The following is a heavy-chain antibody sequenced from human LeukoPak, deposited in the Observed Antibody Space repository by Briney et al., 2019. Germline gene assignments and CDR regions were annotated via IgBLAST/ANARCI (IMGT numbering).Heavy chain of an antibody. CDR1: GGTFSSYT. CDR2: IIPIFGIA. V-gene: IGHV1-69*02. D-gene: IGHD2-2*01. J-gene: IGHJ6*02. Sequence: SVKVSCKASGGTFSSYTISWVRQAPGQGLEWMGRIIPIFGIAHYAQKFQGRVTITADNSTSKAYMDLSSLRSEDTAVYYCASEYQLLNYYYYGMDVWGQGTTVTVSS. CDR3: ASEYQLLNYYYYGMDV.